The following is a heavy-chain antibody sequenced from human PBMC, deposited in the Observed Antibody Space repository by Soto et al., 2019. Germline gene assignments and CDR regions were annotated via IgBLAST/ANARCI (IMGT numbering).Heavy chain of an antibody. CDR1: GGSISSSNW. Sequence: SETLSLTCAVSGGSISSSNWWSWVRQPPGKGLEWIGEIYHSGSTNYNPSLKSRITISPDTSNNQLSLQLNSVTPDDTAVYYCVRLIGNSWLDSWGQGTLVTVSS. V-gene: IGHV4-4*02. J-gene: IGHJ5*01. CDR2: IYHSGST. CDR3: VRLIGNSWLDS. D-gene: IGHD2-8*01.